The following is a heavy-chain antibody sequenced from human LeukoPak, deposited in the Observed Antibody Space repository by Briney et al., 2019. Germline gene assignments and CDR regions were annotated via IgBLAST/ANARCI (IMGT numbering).Heavy chain of an antibody. D-gene: IGHD1-1*01. Sequence: SVKVSCKASGGTFSSYAISWVRQAPGQGLEWMGGIIPIFGTANYAQKFQGRVTITAGESTSTAYMELSSLRSEDTAVYYCARVRNEYYYYYYYMDVWGKGTTVTISS. V-gene: IGHV1-69*13. CDR1: GGTFSSYA. CDR2: IIPIFGTA. J-gene: IGHJ6*03. CDR3: ARVRNEYYYYYYYMDV.